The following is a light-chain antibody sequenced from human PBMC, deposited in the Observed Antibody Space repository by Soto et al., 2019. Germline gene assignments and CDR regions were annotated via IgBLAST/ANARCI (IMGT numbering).Light chain of an antibody. CDR2: GAS. Sequence: EIVMTQSPATLSVSPGERVTLSCRASQSVGSNLAWYQHKPGQAPRLLIYGASPRATSVPARFSGSGSGTEFTLTISSLQSEDFALYYCQQYNNGPPVTFGQGTKLEIK. CDR3: QQYNNGPPVT. J-gene: IGKJ2*01. V-gene: IGKV3-15*01. CDR1: QSVGSN.